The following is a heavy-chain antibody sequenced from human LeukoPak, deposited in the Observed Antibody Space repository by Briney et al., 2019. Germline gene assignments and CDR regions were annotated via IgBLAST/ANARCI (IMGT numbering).Heavy chain of an antibody. D-gene: IGHD2-21*02. CDR3: ARGGGYCGGDCYGIDY. Sequence: GGSLRLSCAASGFTFSDYTMNWVRQAPGKGLQWVSYISSNSIYIYYADSVQGRFTVSRDNAKNSLYLQMNNLTAEDTAVYYCARGGGYCGGDCYGIDYWGQGALVTVSS. J-gene: IGHJ4*02. CDR2: ISSNSIYI. CDR1: GFTFSDYT. V-gene: IGHV3-21*01.